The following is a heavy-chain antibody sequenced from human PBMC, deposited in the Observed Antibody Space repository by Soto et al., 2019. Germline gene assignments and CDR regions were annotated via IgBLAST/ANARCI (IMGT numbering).Heavy chain of an antibody. CDR2: ISTNGGST. V-gene: IGHV3-64D*06. CDR3: AREDYYGSGADCYVMDV. J-gene: IGHJ6*02. Sequence: GGSLRLSCSASGFTFSIYAMHWVRQAPGRGLEYVSSISTNGGSTDYADSVKGRFTISRDNSKNTVYLQMSSLRVEDTAVYYCAREDYYGSGADCYVMDVWGQGTTVTVSS. CDR1: GFTFSIYA. D-gene: IGHD3-10*01.